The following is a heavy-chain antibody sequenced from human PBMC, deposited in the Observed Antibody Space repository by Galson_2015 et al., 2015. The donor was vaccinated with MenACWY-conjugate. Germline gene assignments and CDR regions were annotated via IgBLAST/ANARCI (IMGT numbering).Heavy chain of an antibody. V-gene: IGHV3-48*02. J-gene: IGHJ4*02. Sequence: SLRLSCAASGFTSSDYPMNWVRQAPGKGLEWVSYISITSSTIYYADSVKGRFTISRDNAKKSLYLQMNSLRDEDTAVYYCARGQWFGELLTYYFDYWGQGTLVTVSS. CDR3: ARGQWFGELLTYYFDY. CDR2: ISITSSTI. D-gene: IGHD3-10*01. CDR1: GFTSSDYP.